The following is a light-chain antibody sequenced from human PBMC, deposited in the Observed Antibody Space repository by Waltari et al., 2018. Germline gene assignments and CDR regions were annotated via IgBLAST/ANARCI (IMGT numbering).Light chain of an antibody. Sequence: QTVVTQEPSLTVSPGGTVTPTCASRTGAVTSGNYPNWFQRKPGQAPRALIYATSNKYSWTPARFSGSLLGDKAALTLSGVQPEDGADYYCLLYSGGAHLFGGGTKLTVL. V-gene: IGLV7-43*01. CDR1: TGAVTSGNY. J-gene: IGLJ2*01. CDR3: LLYSGGAHL. CDR2: ATS.